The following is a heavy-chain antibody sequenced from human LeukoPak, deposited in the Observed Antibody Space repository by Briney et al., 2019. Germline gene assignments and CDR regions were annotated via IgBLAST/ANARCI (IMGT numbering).Heavy chain of an antibody. CDR3: ARDYYDSSGYYSFDY. CDR2: IYSGGST. J-gene: IGHJ4*02. V-gene: IGHV3-66*01. Sequence: PGGSLRLSCAASGFTFSDYYMSWIRQAPGKGLEWVSVIYSGGSTYYADSVKGRFTVSRDNSKNTLYLQMNSLRAEDTAVYYCARDYYDSSGYYSFDYWGQGTLVTVSS. D-gene: IGHD3-22*01. CDR1: GFTFSDYY.